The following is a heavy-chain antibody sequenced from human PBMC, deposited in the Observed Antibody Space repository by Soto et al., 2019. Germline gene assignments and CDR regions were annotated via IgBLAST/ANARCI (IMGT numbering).Heavy chain of an antibody. CDR3: AKTAGYDYVWGSSGLDP. V-gene: IGHV3-30*18. D-gene: IGHD3-16*01. CDR2: ISYDGRDK. J-gene: IGHJ5*02. Sequence: QVQLVESGGGVVQPGRSLKLSCAASGFTFSSYGMHWVRQAPGKGLEWVAVISYDGRDKYYADSVKGRFTISRDDSKNPLYLQMNSLRAEDTAVYYCAKTAGYDYVWGSSGLDPWGQGTLVTVSS. CDR1: GFTFSSYG.